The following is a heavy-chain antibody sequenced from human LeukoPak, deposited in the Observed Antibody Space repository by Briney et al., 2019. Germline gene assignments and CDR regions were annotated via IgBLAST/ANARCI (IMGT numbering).Heavy chain of an antibody. Sequence: PGGSLRLSCAASGFTFSIYAMSWVRQAPGKGLEWVSAISGSGGSTYYADSVKGRFTISRDNSKNTLYLQMNSLRAEDTAVYYCATDRLLGRSYYYYMDVWGKGTTVTVSS. J-gene: IGHJ6*03. CDR1: GFTFSIYA. CDR2: ISGSGGST. V-gene: IGHV3-23*01. CDR3: ATDRLLGRSYYYYMDV. D-gene: IGHD2-21*01.